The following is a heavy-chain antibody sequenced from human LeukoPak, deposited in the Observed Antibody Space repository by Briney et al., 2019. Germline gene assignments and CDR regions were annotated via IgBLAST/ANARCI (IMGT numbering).Heavy chain of an antibody. V-gene: IGHV3-11*01. CDR2: ISGSSDAI. CDR1: GFRFSDYY. CDR3: ASLYDSTGFCFDY. J-gene: IGHJ4*02. D-gene: IGHD3-22*01. Sequence: GGSLRLSCVVSGFRFSDYYMCWIRQTPGKSLELISYISGSSDAIYYTDSVKGRFTISRDNAKNSLYLQLDSLSAEDTAVYYCASLYDSTGFCFDYWGQGALVTVSS.